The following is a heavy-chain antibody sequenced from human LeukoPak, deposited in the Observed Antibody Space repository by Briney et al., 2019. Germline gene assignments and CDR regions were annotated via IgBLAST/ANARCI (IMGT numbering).Heavy chain of an antibody. CDR1: GFSLSTSGVG. Sequence: ASGPTLVNPTQTLTLTCTFSGFSLSTSGVGVGWIRQPPGKALEWLALIYWDDDKHYSPSLKSRLTITKDTSKNQVVLTMTNMDPVDTATYYCAHLYYYASSGYYDYFHYRGQGILVTVSS. CDR2: IYWDDDK. D-gene: IGHD3-22*01. V-gene: IGHV2-5*02. J-gene: IGHJ4*02. CDR3: AHLYYYASSGYYDYFHY.